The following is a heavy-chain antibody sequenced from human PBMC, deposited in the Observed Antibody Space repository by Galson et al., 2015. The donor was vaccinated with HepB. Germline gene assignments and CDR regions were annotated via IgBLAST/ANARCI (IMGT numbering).Heavy chain of an antibody. CDR3: AKDFYGGNADAFDI. Sequence: SLRLSCAASGFTFSSYAMTWVRQAPGKGLEWVSAISGSGGSTYYADPVKGRFTISRDNSKNTLYLHMNTLRAEDTAVYYCAKDFYGGNADAFDIWGQGTVVTVSS. J-gene: IGHJ3*02. CDR1: GFTFSSYA. CDR2: ISGSGGST. D-gene: IGHD4-23*01. V-gene: IGHV3-23*01.